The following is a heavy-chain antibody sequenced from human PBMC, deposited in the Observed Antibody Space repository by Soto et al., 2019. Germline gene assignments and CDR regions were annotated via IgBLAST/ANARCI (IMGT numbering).Heavy chain of an antibody. D-gene: IGHD3-22*01. J-gene: IGHJ4*02. Sequence: QVQLQESGPGLVKPSETLSLTCTVSGGSIRSYYWSWIRQPPGKGLEWIGYIYYSGSTNYNPSLKSRVTISVDTSKNQFSLKLSSVTAADTAVYYCARDLRNYDSWAFDYWGQGTLVTVSS. CDR1: GGSIRSYY. CDR2: IYYSGST. V-gene: IGHV4-59*01. CDR3: ARDLRNYDSWAFDY.